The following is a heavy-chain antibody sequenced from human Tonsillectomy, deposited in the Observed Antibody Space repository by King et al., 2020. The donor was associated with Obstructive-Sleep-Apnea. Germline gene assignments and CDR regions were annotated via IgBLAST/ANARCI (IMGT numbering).Heavy chain of an antibody. V-gene: IGHV3-30*04. CDR3: ALEIRDYFDY. Sequence: VQLVESGGGVVQPGRSLRLSCAASGFTFSSYAMHWVRQAPGKGLEWVAVISYDGSNKYYADSVKGRFTISRDNSKNTLYLQMNSRRAEDTAVYYCALEIRDYFDYWGQGTLVTVSS. CDR1: GFTFSSYA. J-gene: IGHJ4*02. D-gene: IGHD3-3*02. CDR2: ISYDGSNK.